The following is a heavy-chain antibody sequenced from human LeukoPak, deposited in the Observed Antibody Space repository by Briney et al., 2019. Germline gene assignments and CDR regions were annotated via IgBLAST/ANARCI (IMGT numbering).Heavy chain of an antibody. Sequence: PGGSLRLSCAASGFTFSRYWMSWVRQAPGKGLEWVANIKQDGSEKYYVDSVKGRFTISRDNSKNTLYLQMNSLRAEDTAVYYCARDQFGDYFRGADYWGQGTLVTVSS. V-gene: IGHV3-7*03. J-gene: IGHJ4*02. CDR2: IKQDGSEK. CDR1: GFTFSRYW. D-gene: IGHD3-22*01. CDR3: ARDQFGDYFRGADY.